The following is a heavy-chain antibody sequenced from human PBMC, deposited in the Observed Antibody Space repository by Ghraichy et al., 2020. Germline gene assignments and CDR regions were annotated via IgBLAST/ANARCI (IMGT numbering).Heavy chain of an antibody. CDR3: ARQDMISFGVFIVNYYYYGMDV. V-gene: IGHV1-8*01. Sequence: ASVKVSCKASGYTFNNYDIHWVRQAAGQGLEWMGWMNPESGNTGYAQKFQGRVTWTRNTSISTAYMELISLSSEDTALYYCARQDMISFGVFIVNYYYYGMDVWGQGTTVTVSS. CDR1: GYTFNNYD. D-gene: IGHD3-16*02. CDR2: MNPESGNT. J-gene: IGHJ6*02.